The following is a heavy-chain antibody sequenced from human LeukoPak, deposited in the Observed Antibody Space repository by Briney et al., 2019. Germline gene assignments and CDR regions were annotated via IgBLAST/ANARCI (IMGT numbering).Heavy chain of an antibody. V-gene: IGHV4-59*08. CDR2: IYYSGST. D-gene: IGHD3-10*01. CDR3: ARLRNYYGSGGFDY. J-gene: IGHJ4*02. CDR1: GGSISSYY. Sequence: SETLSLTCTVSGGSISSYYWSWIRQPPGKGLEWIGYIYYSGSTNYNPSLKIRVTISVDTSKNQFSLKLSSVTAADTAVYYCARLRNYYGSGGFDYWGQGTLVTVSS.